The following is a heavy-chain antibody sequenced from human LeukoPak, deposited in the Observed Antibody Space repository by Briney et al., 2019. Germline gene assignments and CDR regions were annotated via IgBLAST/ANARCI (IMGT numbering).Heavy chain of an antibody. J-gene: IGHJ4*02. Sequence: GGSLRLSCAVSGFTYSSYAMSWVRQAPGKGLGWVSAISGSGGSTYYADSVKGRFTISRDNSKNTLYLQMNSLRAEDTAVYYCAKSPKTPTRIVGGYLVYWGQGTLVTVSS. V-gene: IGHV3-23*01. D-gene: IGHD1-26*01. CDR1: GFTYSSYA. CDR3: AKSPKTPTRIVGGYLVY. CDR2: ISGSGGST.